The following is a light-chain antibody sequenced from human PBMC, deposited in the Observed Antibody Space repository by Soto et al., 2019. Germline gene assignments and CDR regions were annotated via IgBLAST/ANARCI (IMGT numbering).Light chain of an antibody. J-gene: IGLJ1*01. CDR2: EVN. CDR3: ASFRSGTILV. Sequence: QSVLTQPASVSGSPGQSATISCTGPRSDIGDSNFISWYQHSPGKAPRLLIYEVNNRPSGVSKRFSGSKAGNTASLTISGLLDDDEADYFCASFRSGTILVFGSGTKATVL. V-gene: IGLV2-14*01. CDR1: RSDIGDSNF.